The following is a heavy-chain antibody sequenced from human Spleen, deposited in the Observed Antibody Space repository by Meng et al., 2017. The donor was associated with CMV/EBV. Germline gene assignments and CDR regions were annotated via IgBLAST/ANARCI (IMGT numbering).Heavy chain of an antibody. V-gene: IGHV4-39*01. CDR2: IYYSGST. J-gene: IGHJ5*02. CDR3: ARHTASQSRSWFDP. Sequence: SETLSLTCTVSGGSISSSSYYWGWIRQPPGKGLEWIGSIYYSGSTYYNPSLKSRVTISVDTSKNQFSLKLSSVTAADTAMYYCARHTASQSRSWFDPWGQGTLVTVSS. D-gene: IGHD4-17*01. CDR1: GGSISSSSYY.